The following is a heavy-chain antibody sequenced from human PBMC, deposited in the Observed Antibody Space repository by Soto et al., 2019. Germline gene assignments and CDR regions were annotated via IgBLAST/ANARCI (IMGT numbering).Heavy chain of an antibody. CDR2: INPNNGGI. CDR3: VMQRGGVVY. CDR1: GYSFTGNS. J-gene: IGHJ4*02. Sequence: QVHLVQSGAEVRKPGASVKVSCKASGYSFTGNSMHWVRQAPGQGLEWMGWINPNNGGINYAQKFLGRVTMTRETSVSTAYMDLSRLRSDDTAVYYCVMQRGGVVYWGQGALVTVAS. D-gene: IGHD6-25*01. V-gene: IGHV1-2*02.